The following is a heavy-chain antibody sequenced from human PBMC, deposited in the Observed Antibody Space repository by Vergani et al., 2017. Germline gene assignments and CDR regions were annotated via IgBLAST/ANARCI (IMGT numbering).Heavy chain of an antibody. Sequence: QVQLQQWGPGLLKPSETLSLTCAVYGGSFSGYYWSWIRQPPGKGLEWIGEINHSGSTNYNPSLKSRVTISVDTSKNQFSLKLSSVTAADTAVYYCAREIVVPAAIAYYYYMDVWGKGTTVTVSS. CDR3: AREIVVPAAIAYYYYMDV. CDR2: INHSGST. D-gene: IGHD2-2*02. J-gene: IGHJ6*03. V-gene: IGHV4-34*01. CDR1: GGSFSGYY.